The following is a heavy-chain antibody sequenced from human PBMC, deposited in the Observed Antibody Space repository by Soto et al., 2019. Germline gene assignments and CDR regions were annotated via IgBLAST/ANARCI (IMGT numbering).Heavy chain of an antibody. CDR2: ISYDGSNE. CDR3: AKQHSSASYYFDY. CDR1: GFTFTTYA. Sequence: PGGSLRLSCAASGFTFTTYAMHWVRQAPGKGLEWVAVISYDGSNEFYADSVKGRFTISRDNSKNTLFLQMDSLRTEDTAVYYCAKQHSSASYYFDYWGQGTLVTVSS. V-gene: IGHV3-30-3*02. J-gene: IGHJ4*02. D-gene: IGHD6-19*01.